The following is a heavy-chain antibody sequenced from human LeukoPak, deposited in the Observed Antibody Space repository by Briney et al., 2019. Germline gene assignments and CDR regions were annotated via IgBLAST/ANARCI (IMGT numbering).Heavy chain of an antibody. CDR2: IYSGGST. CDR3: ASRSSGWYGDDAFDI. CDR1: GFTFSSYA. V-gene: IGHV3-53*01. Sequence: GGSLRLSCAASGFTFSSYAMSWVRQAPGKGLEWVSVIYSGGSTYYADSVKGRFTISRDNSKNTLYLQMNSLRAEDTAVYYCASRSSGWYGDDAFDIWGQGTMVTVSS. D-gene: IGHD6-19*01. J-gene: IGHJ3*02.